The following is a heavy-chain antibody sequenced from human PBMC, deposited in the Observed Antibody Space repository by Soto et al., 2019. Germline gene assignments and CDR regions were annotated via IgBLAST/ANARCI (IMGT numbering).Heavy chain of an antibody. CDR1: GFTFDDYT. Sequence: GGSLRLSCAASGFTFDDYTMHWVRQAPGKGLEWVSLISWDGGSTYYADSVKGRFTISRDNSKNSLYLQMNSLRTEDTALYYCAKLGGLRGYYYGMDVWGQGTTVTVSS. D-gene: IGHD4-17*01. CDR2: ISWDGGST. V-gene: IGHV3-43*01. J-gene: IGHJ6*02. CDR3: AKLGGLRGYYYGMDV.